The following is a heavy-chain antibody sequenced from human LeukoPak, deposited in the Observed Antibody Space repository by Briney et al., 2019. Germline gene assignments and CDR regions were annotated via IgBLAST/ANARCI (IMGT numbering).Heavy chain of an antibody. Sequence: GGSLRLSCAASGFTFSSHGMSWVRQAPGKGLEWVSTISGSGDNTYYADSVKGRFTISRDNSKNTLYLQMNSLRAEDTAVYYCAKEVWYQLFNWFDPWGQGTLVTVSS. D-gene: IGHD2-2*01. V-gene: IGHV3-23*01. CDR1: GFTFSSHG. CDR2: ISGSGDNT. CDR3: AKEVWYQLFNWFDP. J-gene: IGHJ5*02.